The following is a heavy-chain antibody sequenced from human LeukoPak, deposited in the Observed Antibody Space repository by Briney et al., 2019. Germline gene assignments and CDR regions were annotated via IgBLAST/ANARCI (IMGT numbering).Heavy chain of an antibody. CDR2: IRYDGSNK. CDR3: AKDLGIAAAGTGYFQY. D-gene: IGHD6-13*01. V-gene: IGHV3-30*02. Sequence: GGSLRLSCAASGFTFSSYGMHWVRQAPGKGLEWVAFIRYDGSNKYYADSVKGRFTISRDNSKNTLYLQMNSLRVEDTAVYYCAKDLGIAAAGTGYFQYWGQGTLVTVSS. CDR1: GFTFSSYG. J-gene: IGHJ1*01.